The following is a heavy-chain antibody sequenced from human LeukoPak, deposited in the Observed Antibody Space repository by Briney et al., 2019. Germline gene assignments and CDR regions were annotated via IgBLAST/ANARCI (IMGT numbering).Heavy chain of an antibody. J-gene: IGHJ5*02. V-gene: IGHV4-39*07. D-gene: IGHD4-17*01. CDR3: ARDQGMYGDQGGWFDP. CDR2: IYYSGST. Sequence: SETLSLTCTVSGGSISSSSYYWGWIRQPPGKGLEWIGSIYYSGSTYYNPSLKSRVTISVDTSKNQFSLKLSSVPAAGTAVYYFARDQGMYGDQGGWFDPWGQGTLVTVSS. CDR1: GGSISSSSYY.